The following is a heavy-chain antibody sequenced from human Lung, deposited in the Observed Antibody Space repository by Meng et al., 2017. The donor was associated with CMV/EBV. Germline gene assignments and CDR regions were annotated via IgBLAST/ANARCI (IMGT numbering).Heavy chain of an antibody. Sequence: ASVKVSCKASGYTFTAHYFHWVRQAPGQGLEWMGWIHPHRGDTNYAQQFQGRVTLTRDTSINTGYMELTRLTSDDTAVYYCARDNNWGQDHWGQGTLVTASS. CDR2: IHPHRGDT. CDR3: ARDNNWGQDH. D-gene: IGHD7-27*01. CDR1: GYTFTAHY. J-gene: IGHJ4*02. V-gene: IGHV1-2*02.